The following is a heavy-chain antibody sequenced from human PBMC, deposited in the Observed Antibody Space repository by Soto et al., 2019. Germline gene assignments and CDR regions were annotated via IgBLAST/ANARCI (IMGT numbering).Heavy chain of an antibody. CDR1: GGSISSYSYY. V-gene: IGHV4-39*01. J-gene: IGHJ5*02. CDR3: ARQVPIVVVVAAYNWFDP. CDR2: IYYSGST. Sequence: SETLSLTCTVSGGSISSYSYYWGWIRQPPGKGLEWIGSIYYSGSTYYNPSLKSRVTISVDTSKNQFSLKLSSVTAADTAVYYCARQVPIVVVVAAYNWFDPWGQGTLVTVSS. D-gene: IGHD2-15*01.